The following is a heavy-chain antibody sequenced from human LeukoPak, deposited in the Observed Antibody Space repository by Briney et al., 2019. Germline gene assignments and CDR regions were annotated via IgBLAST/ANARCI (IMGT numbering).Heavy chain of an antibody. Sequence: PGGSLRLSCAASGFTFSSYAMHWVRQAPGKGLEWVAVISYDGSNKYYADSVKGRFTISRDNSKNTLYLQMNSLRAEDTAVYYCARGPIGWPDYFDYWGQGTLVTVSS. CDR3: ARGPIGWPDYFDY. D-gene: IGHD6-19*01. CDR1: GFTFSSYA. CDR2: ISYDGSNK. V-gene: IGHV3-30-3*01. J-gene: IGHJ4*02.